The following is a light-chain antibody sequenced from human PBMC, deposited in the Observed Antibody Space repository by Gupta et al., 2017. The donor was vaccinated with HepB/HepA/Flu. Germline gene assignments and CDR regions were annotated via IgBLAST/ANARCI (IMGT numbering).Light chain of an antibody. Sequence: IQMTQFPSSLSASIGDRVTVTCRAGQHINYYLNWYQQKPGKAPDLLIYNTFTLQSGVPSRFSGNGSGKEFPLTIRRLPPEDSANYYCQKCDSHHLTFGRGT. J-gene: IGKJ4*01. V-gene: IGKV1-39*01. CDR2: NTF. CDR3: QKCDSHHLT. CDR1: QHINYY.